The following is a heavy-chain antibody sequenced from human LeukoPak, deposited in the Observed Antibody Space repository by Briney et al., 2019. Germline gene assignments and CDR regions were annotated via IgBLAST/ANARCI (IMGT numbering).Heavy chain of an antibody. CDR2: IYTSGST. V-gene: IGHV4-4*07. D-gene: IGHD3-10*01. Sequence: SETLSLTCTVSGGSISSYYWSWIRQPAGKGLEWIGRIYTSGSTNYNPSLKSRVTMSVDTSKNQFSLKLSSVTAADTAVYYCAAPQLMVRGGSAGFDYWGHGTLVTVSS. CDR3: AAPQLMVRGGSAGFDY. J-gene: IGHJ4*01. CDR1: GGSISSYY.